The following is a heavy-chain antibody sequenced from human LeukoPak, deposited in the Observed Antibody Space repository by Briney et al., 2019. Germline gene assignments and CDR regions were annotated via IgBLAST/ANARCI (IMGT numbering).Heavy chain of an antibody. CDR3: ARESGYSLGGFFDY. Sequence: ASVKVSCKASGGTFSSYAISWVRQAPGQGLEWMGGIIPIFGTANYSQKFQGRVTITADESTSTAYMELSSLRSEDTAVYYCARESGYSLGGFFDYWGQGTLVTVSS. CDR1: GGTFSSYA. J-gene: IGHJ4*02. V-gene: IGHV1-69*01. CDR2: IIPIFGTA. D-gene: IGHD5-18*01.